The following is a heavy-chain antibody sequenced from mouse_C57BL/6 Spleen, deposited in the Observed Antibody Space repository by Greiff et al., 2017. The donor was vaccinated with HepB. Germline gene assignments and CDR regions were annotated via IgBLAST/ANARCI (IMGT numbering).Heavy chain of an antibody. Sequence: DVQLQESGPELVKPGASVKISCKASGYTFTDYYMNWVKQSHGKSLEWIGDINPNNGGTSYNQKFKGKATLTVDKSSSTAYMELRSLTSEDSAVYYCARSLYDLALNFDYWGQGTTLTVSS. CDR3: ARSLYDLALNFDY. J-gene: IGHJ2*01. CDR1: GYTFTDYY. CDR2: INPNNGGT. D-gene: IGHD2-3*01. V-gene: IGHV1-26*01.